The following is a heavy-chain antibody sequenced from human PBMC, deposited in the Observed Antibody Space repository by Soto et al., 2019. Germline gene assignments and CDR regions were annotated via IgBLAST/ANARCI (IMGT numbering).Heavy chain of an antibody. CDR3: AREAGLRYFDWLLYRDDYYYYYMDV. V-gene: IGHV1-69*05. J-gene: IGHJ6*03. Sequence: SVKVSCKASGGTFSSYAISWVRQAPGQGLEWMGWIIPISGTANYAQKFQGRVTMTTDESTSTAYMELRSLRSDDTAVYYCAREAGLRYFDWLLYRDDYYYYYMDVWGKGTTVTVSS. CDR2: IIPISGTA. D-gene: IGHD3-9*01. CDR1: GGTFSSYA.